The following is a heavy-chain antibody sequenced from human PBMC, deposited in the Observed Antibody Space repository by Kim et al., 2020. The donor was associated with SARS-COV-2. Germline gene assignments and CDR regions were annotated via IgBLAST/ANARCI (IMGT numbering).Heavy chain of an antibody. V-gene: IGHV3-48*03. Sequence: GGSLRLSCAASGFTFSSYDMYWVRQTPGKGLEWVSYVSGSGKTTYYADSVKGRFTVSRDNGKNSLYLFMHSLRVEDTALHYCARSLTTTYRYFDYWGHGTLVTVSS. CDR1: GFTFSSYD. D-gene: IGHD1-1*01. J-gene: IGHJ4*01. CDR3: ARSLTTTYRYFDY. CDR2: VSGSGKTT.